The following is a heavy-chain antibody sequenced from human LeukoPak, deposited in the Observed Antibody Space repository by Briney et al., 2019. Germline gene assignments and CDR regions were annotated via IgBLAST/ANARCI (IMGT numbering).Heavy chain of an antibody. CDR3: ARDLSAYSYGYDY. V-gene: IGHV3-48*04. J-gene: IGHJ4*01. CDR1: GFTFSSYW. CDR2: ISSSGSTI. Sequence: GGSLRLSCAASGFTFSSYWMTWVRQAPGKGLEWVSYISSSGSTIYYADSVKGRFTISRDNAKNSLYLQMNSLRAEDTAVYYFARDLSAYSYGYDYCGHRTLGTVSS. D-gene: IGHD5-18*01.